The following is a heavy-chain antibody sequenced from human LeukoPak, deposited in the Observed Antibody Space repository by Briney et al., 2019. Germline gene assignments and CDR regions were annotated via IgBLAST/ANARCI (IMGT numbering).Heavy chain of an antibody. D-gene: IGHD6-13*01. Sequence: GGSLRLSCAASRFTFSNYWMNWVRQAPGKGLEWVANIKQDGSEKYYVDSVKGRFTISRDNAKNSLYLQLNSLRAEDTAAYYCAVSYSGSLDYWGQGTLVTVSS. J-gene: IGHJ4*02. V-gene: IGHV3-7*02. CDR2: IKQDGSEK. CDR1: RFTFSNYW. CDR3: AVSYSGSLDY.